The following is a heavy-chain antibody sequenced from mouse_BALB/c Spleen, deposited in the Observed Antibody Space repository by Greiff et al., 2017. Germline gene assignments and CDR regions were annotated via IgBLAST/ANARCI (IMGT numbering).Heavy chain of an antibody. Sequence: QVQLHQSGPELVRPGVSVKISCKGSGYTFTDYAMHWVKQSHAKSLEWIGVISTYYGNTNYNQKFKGKATMTVDKSSSTAYMELARLTSEDSAIYYCATYYDYDVRGAMDYWGQGTSVTVSS. D-gene: IGHD2-4*01. V-gene: IGHV1-67*01. CDR3: ATYYDYDVRGAMDY. CDR1: GYTFTDYA. J-gene: IGHJ4*01. CDR2: ISTYYGNT.